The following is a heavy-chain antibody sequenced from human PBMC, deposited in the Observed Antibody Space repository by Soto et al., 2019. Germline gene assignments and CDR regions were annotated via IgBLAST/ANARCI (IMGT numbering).Heavy chain of an antibody. Sequence: PGGSLRLSCAASGFTFSSYAMSWVRQAPGKGLEWVSAISGSGGSTYYADSVKGRFTISRDNSKNTLYLQMNSLRAEDTAVYYCAILGVVIYYDYIWGSYRRYYFDYWGQGTLVTVSS. CDR2: ISGSGGST. CDR1: GFTFSSYA. V-gene: IGHV3-23*01. D-gene: IGHD3-16*02. CDR3: AILGVVIYYDYIWGSYRRYYFDY. J-gene: IGHJ4*02.